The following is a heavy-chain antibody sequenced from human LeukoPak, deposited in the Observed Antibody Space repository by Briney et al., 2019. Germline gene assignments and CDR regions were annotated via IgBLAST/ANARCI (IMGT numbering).Heavy chain of an antibody. CDR2: INHSGST. V-gene: IGHV4-34*01. Sequence: SETLSLTCAVYGGSFSGYYWSWIRQPPGKGLEWIGEINHSGSTNYNPSLKSRVTISVDTSKNQFSLKLSSVTAADTAVYYCARTRIYSSSWYCWFDPWGQGTLVTVSS. CDR1: GGSFSGYY. D-gene: IGHD6-13*01. J-gene: IGHJ5*02. CDR3: ARTRIYSSSWYCWFDP.